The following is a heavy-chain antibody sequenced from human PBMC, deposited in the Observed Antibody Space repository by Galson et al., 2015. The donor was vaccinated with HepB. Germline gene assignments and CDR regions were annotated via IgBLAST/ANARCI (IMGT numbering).Heavy chain of an antibody. CDR2: ISPIFGTA. V-gene: IGHV1-69*06. CDR1: GGTFSSYA. D-gene: IGHD6-13*01. CDR3: ARVFGIAAAGFNWFDP. J-gene: IGHJ5*02. Sequence: SVKVSCKASGGTFSSYAISWVRQAPGQGLEWMGGISPIFGTANYAQKFQGRVTITADKSTSTAYMELSSLRSEDTAVYYCARVFGIAAAGFNWFDPWGQGTLVTVSS.